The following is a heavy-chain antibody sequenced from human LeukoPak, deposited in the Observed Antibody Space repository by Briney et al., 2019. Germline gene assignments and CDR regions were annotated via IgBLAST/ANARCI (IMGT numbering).Heavy chain of an antibody. D-gene: IGHD3-3*01. CDR2: ISGSGGST. V-gene: IGHV3-23*01. CDR3: ARGATIFGVVITTMDV. Sequence: PGGSLRLSCAASGFTFSSYAMSWVRQAPGKGLEWVSAISGSGGSTYYADSVKGRFTISRDNAKNSLYLQMNSLRAEDTAVYYCARGATIFGVVITTMDVWGQGTTVTVSS. J-gene: IGHJ6*02. CDR1: GFTFSSYA.